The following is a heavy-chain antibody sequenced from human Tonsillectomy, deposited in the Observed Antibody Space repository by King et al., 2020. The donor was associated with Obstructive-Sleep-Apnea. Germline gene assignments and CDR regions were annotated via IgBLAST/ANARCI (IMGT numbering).Heavy chain of an antibody. CDR3: ARLPSSGYYYWDY. V-gene: IGHV4-59*08. CDR1: GGSISSYY. CDR2: IYYSGST. D-gene: IGHD3-22*01. J-gene: IGHJ4*02. Sequence: VQLQESGPGLVKPSETLSLTCTVSGGSISSYYWSWIRQPPGKGLEWIGYIYYSGSTNYNPSLKSRVTISVATSKNQFSLKLSPVTAADTAVDYCARLPSSGYYYWDYWGQGTLVTVSS.